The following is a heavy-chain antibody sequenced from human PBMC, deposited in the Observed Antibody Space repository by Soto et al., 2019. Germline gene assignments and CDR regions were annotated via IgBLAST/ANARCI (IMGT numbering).Heavy chain of an antibody. J-gene: IGHJ3*02. Sequence: PSETLSLTCAVSGGSISSSNWWSWVRQPPGKGLEWIGEIYHSGSTNYNPSLKSRVTISVDKSKNQFSLKLSSVTAADTAVYYCARGRRRITIFGVVIPDDAFDIWGQGTMVTVSS. CDR3: ARGRRRITIFGVVIPDDAFDI. D-gene: IGHD3-3*01. V-gene: IGHV4-4*02. CDR1: GGSISSSNW. CDR2: IYHSGST.